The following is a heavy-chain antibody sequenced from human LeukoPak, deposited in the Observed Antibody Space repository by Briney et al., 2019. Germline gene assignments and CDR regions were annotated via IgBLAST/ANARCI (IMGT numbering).Heavy chain of an antibody. J-gene: IGHJ5*02. CDR3: AIFQAVVVDP. CDR1: GFTFSSYW. D-gene: IGHD2-21*01. CDR2: INSDGTTT. Sequence: QPGGSLRLSCAASGFTFSSYWMHWVRQAPGKGLVWVSRINSDGTTTDYADSVKGRFTISRDNAKNTLYLQMNSLRAEDTAVYYCAIFQAVVVDPWGQGTLVTVSS. V-gene: IGHV3-74*01.